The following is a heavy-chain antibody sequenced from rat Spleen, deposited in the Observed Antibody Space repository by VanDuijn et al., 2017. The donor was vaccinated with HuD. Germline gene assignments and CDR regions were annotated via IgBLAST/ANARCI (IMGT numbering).Heavy chain of an antibody. D-gene: IGHD1-12*03. CDR3: ARRDGYY. CDR2: IIYDGSNT. CDR1: GFTFNYYW. J-gene: IGHJ2*01. Sequence: EVQLVESGGGLVQPGRSLKLSCVASGFTFNYYWMTWIRQAPGKGLEWVAAIIYDGSNTYYRDSVKGRFTISRDNAESTLYLQMDSLRSEDTAIYYCARRDGYYWGQGVMVTVSS. V-gene: IGHV5-31*01.